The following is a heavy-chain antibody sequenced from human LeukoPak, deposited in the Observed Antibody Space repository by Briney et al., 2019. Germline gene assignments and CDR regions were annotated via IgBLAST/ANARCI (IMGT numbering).Heavy chain of an antibody. V-gene: IGHV3-21*01. D-gene: IGHD4-23*01. CDR2: ISSSSYI. CDR1: GFTFSSYS. J-gene: IGHJ6*02. Sequence: GGSLRLSCAASGFTFSSYSTNWVRQAPGKGLGWVSSISSSSYIYYADSVKGRFTISRDNAKNSLYLQMNSLRAEDTAVYYCARHQYGGPFRRYYGMDVWGQGTTVTVSS. CDR3: ARHQYGGPFRRYYGMDV.